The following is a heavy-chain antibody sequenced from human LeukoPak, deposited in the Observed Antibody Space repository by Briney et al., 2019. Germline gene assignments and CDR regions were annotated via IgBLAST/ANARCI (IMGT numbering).Heavy chain of an antibody. J-gene: IGHJ4*02. CDR3: AKMDEYCSSTSCYI. CDR1: GFTFSSYG. CDR2: IRYDGSNK. V-gene: IGHV3-30*02. D-gene: IGHD2-2*02. Sequence: PGGSLRLSCAASGFTFSSYGMHWVRQAPGKGLEWVAFIRYDGSNKYYADSVKGRFTISRDNSKNTLYLQMKSLRAEDTAVYYCAKMDEYCSSTSCYIWGQGTLVTVSS.